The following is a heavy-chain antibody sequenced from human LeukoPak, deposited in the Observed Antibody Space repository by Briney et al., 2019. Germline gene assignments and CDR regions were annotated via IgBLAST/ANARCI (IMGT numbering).Heavy chain of an antibody. J-gene: IGHJ4*02. V-gene: IGHV3-23*01. CDR1: GFTFSSYG. CDR3: AKRGPGSPESGKYYFDY. Sequence: SGGSLRLSCAASGFTFSSYGMSWVRQAPGKGLEWVSDISGSGGSTYYADSVKGRFTIYRDNSKNTLYLQMNSLRAEDTAVYYCAKRGPGSPESGKYYFDYWGQGTLVTVSS. CDR2: ISGSGGST. D-gene: IGHD3-10*01.